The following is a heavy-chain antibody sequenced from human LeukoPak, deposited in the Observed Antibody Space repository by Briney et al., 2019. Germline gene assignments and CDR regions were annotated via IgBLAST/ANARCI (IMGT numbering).Heavy chain of an antibody. CDR3: ARELNGAFDP. CDR1: GFTFSRNS. D-gene: IGHD1-1*01. CDR2: ISSSSSTI. V-gene: IGHV3-48*01. J-gene: IGHJ5*02. Sequence: GGSLRLSCAASGFTFSRNSMNWVRQAPGKGLEWVSYISSSSSTIYYADSVKGRFTISRDNAKNSLYLQMNSLRAEDTAVYYCARELNGAFDPWGQGTLVTVSS.